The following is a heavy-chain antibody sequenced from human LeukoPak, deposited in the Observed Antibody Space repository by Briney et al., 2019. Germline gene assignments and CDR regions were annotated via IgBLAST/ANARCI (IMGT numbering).Heavy chain of an antibody. J-gene: IGHJ4*02. CDR2: ISRSDTTI. CDR1: GFTFSSYS. CDR3: ARDQGRSSWFDY. V-gene: IGHV3-48*02. D-gene: IGHD6-13*01. Sequence: PGGSLRLSCAASGFTFSSYSVNWVRQAPGKGLEWVSYISRSDTTIYYADSVKGRFTISRDNAKNSLFLQMNSLRDEDTAVYYCARDQGRSSWFDYWGRGTLVTVSS.